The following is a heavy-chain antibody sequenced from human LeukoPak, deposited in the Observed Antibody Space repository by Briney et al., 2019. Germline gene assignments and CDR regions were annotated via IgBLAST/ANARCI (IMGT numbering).Heavy chain of an antibody. V-gene: IGHV4-4*07. J-gene: IGHJ5*01. D-gene: IGHD2-2*01. Sequence: SETLSLTCTDSGASITSYHWSWIRQPAGKGLEWIGRMFYSGNTDYNPSLKSRLTMSIDTSKNQFSLKLSSVTAADTAVYFCTRDQEHCSGTSCYPYWYDSWGQGTLVTVSS. CDR1: GASITSYH. CDR2: MFYSGNT. CDR3: TRDQEHCSGTSCYPYWYDS.